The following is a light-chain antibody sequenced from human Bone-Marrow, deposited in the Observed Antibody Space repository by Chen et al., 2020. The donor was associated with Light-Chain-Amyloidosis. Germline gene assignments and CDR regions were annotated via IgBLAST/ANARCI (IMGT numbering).Light chain of an antibody. CDR2: DDS. CDR3: QVWDRSSDRPV. CDR1: NIGSTS. V-gene: IGLV3-21*02. J-gene: IGLJ3*02. Sequence: SYVLTQPSSVPVAPAQTAPIACGGNNIGSTSVHWYQQTPGQAPLLVVYDDSDRPSGIPGRVSGSNSGNTATLTISRVEAGDEADYCCQVWDRSSDRPVFGGGTKLTVL.